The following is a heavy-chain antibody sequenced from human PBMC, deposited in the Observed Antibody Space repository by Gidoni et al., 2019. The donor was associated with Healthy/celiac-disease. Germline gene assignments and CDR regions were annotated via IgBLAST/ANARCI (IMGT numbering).Heavy chain of an antibody. Sequence: EVQLVESGGGLVKPGGSLRLSCAASGFTFSNAWMSWVRQAPGKGLEWVGRIKSKTDVGTTDYAAPVKGRFTISRDDSKNTLYLQMNSLKTEDTAVYYCTTDPGTTVTKIFDYWGQGTLVTVSS. J-gene: IGHJ4*02. CDR2: IKSKTDVGTT. CDR3: TTDPGTTVTKIFDY. CDR1: GFTFSNAW. V-gene: IGHV3-15*01. D-gene: IGHD4-17*01.